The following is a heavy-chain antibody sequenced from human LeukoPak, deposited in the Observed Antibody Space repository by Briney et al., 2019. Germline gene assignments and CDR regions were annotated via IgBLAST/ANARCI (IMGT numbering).Heavy chain of an antibody. CDR2: IIPILGIA. CDR3: ARDRMIVVVHTAFDI. J-gene: IGHJ3*02. D-gene: IGHD3-22*01. Sequence: ASVKVSCKASGGTFSSYAISWVRQAPGQGLEWMGRIIPILGIANHAQKFQGRVTITADKSTSTAYMELSSLRSEDTAVYYCARDRMIVVVHTAFDIWGQGTMVTVSS. V-gene: IGHV1-69*04. CDR1: GGTFSSYA.